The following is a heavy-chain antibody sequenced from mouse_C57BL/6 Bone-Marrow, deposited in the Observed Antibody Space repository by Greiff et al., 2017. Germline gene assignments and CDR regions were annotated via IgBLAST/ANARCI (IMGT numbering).Heavy chain of an antibody. CDR2: IHPNSGST. V-gene: IGHV1-64*01. CDR3: ARRKDYGYCAV. J-gene: IGHJ1*03. CDR1: GYTFTSYW. Sequence: QVQLQQPGAELVKPGASVKLSCKASGYTFTSYWMHWVKQRPGQGLEWIGMIHPNSGSTNYNEKFKSKATLTVDKSSSTAYMQLSSLTSEDSAVYYCARRKDYGYCAVWGTGTTVTVSS.